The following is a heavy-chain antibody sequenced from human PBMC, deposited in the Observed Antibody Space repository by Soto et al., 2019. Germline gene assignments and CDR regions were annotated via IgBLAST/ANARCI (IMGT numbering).Heavy chain of an antibody. D-gene: IGHD6-13*01. J-gene: IGHJ3*02. CDR2: ISAYNGNT. CDR1: GYTFTSYG. Sequence: ASVKVSCKASGYTFTSYGISWVRQAPGQGLEWMGWISAYNGNTNYAQKLQGRVTMTTDTSTSTAYIELRSLRSDDTAVYYCARDSSWEFGAFDIWGQGTVVTVSS. CDR3: ARDSSWEFGAFDI. V-gene: IGHV1-18*01.